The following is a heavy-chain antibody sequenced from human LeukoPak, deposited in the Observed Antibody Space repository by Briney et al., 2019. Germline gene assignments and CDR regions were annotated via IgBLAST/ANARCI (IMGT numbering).Heavy chain of an antibody. CDR1: GGTFSSYA. CDR3: ASTDERAGYCSGGSCYSAYYYYMDV. V-gene: IGHV1-69*13. D-gene: IGHD2-15*01. Sequence: ASVKVSCKASGGTFSSYAISWVRQAPGQGLEWMGGIIPIFGTANYAQKFQGRVTITADESTSTAYMELSSLRSEDTAVYYCASTDERAGYCSGGSCYSAYYYYMDVWGKGTTVTVSS. CDR2: IIPIFGTA. J-gene: IGHJ6*03.